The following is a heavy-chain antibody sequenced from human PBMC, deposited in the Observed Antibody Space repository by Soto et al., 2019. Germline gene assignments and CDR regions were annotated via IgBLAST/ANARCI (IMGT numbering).Heavy chain of an antibody. V-gene: IGHV1-18*01. D-gene: IGHD2-21*01. CDR2: ISSYNGNT. J-gene: IGHJ6*02. Sequence: ASVKVSCKASGYRFINYGISWVRQAPGQGLEWMGWISSYNGNTNYAQKFQGRVTMTTDTSTTTAYMELKSLRSDDTAVYYCARDRPTSSIRARDYYYAMDFWGQGTTVTAP. CDR1: GYRFINYG. CDR3: ARDRPTSSIRARDYYYAMDF.